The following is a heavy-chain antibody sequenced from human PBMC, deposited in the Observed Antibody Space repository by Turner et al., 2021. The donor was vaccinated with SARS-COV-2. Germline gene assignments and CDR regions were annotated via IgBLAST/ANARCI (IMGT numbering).Heavy chain of an antibody. J-gene: IGHJ4*02. CDR2: FDHSGST. CDR3: ARAGNCAGGSCYFDY. Sequence: QVQLQEWGAGLLKPSETLSLTCAIYGGSFSGFYWNWIRQPLGQGLEWIAEFDHSGSTNTNPSLKSRVTISVDTSKNQFSLKLSSVTAADTAVYYCARAGNCAGGSCYFDYWGQGTLVTVSS. V-gene: IGHV4-34*01. D-gene: IGHD2-15*01. CDR1: GGSFSGFY.